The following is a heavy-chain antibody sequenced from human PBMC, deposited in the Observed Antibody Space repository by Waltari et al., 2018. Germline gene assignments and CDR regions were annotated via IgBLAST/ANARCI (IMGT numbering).Heavy chain of an antibody. CDR2: ISSSGSTI. D-gene: IGHD3-3*01. CDR3: ARVLQINNFLEWLSYYYYGMDV. CDR1: GFTFSSYE. Sequence: EVQLVESGGGLVQPGGSLRLSCAASGFTFSSYEMNWVRQAPGKGLEWVSYISSSGSTIYYADPVKGRFTISRDNAKNSLYLQMNSLRAEDTAVYYCARVLQINNFLEWLSYYYYGMDVWGQGTTVTVSS. J-gene: IGHJ6*02. V-gene: IGHV3-48*03.